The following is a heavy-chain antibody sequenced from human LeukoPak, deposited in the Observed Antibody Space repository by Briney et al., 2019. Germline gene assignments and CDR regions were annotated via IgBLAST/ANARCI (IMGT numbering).Heavy chain of an antibody. D-gene: IGHD6-19*01. CDR1: GFTFSSYW. CDR3: ARVIDGWYFDY. J-gene: IGHJ4*02. Sequence: GGSLRLSCAASGFTFSSYWMHWVRQAPGKGLVWVSRINSGGSSTSYADFVKGRFTISRDNAKNTQSLQMDSLRAEDTAVYYCARVIDGWYFDYWGQGTLVTVSS. V-gene: IGHV3-74*01. CDR2: INSGGSST.